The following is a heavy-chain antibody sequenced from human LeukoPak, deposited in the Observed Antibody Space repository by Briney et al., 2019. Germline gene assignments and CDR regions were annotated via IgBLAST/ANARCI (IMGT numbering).Heavy chain of an antibody. D-gene: IGHD1-14*01. CDR2: IWYDGRNK. CDR1: GFTFSSYG. Sequence: PGGSLRLSCAASGFTFSSYGMHWVRQAPGKGLEWVAVIWYDGRNKYYADSVKGRFTISRDNSKNTLYLQMNSLRAEDTAVYYCARPTGSDYYYYGMDVWGQGTTVTVSS. CDR3: ARPTGSDYYYYGMDV. V-gene: IGHV3-33*01. J-gene: IGHJ6*02.